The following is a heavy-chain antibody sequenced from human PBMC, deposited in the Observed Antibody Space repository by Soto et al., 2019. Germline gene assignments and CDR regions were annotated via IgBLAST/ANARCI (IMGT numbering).Heavy chain of an antibody. J-gene: IGHJ4*02. CDR3: AREGMAVAATTDATYYFDY. CDR2: IKEDGSEK. CDR1: GFTFNRHW. Sequence: GGSLRLSCAVSGFTFNRHWMSWVRQTPGKGLEWVASIKEDGSEKSYVDSVKGRFTISRDNAKNSLFLQMNSLRAEDTAVYYCAREGMAVAATTDATYYFDYWGQGTLVTVSS. V-gene: IGHV3-7*01. D-gene: IGHD6-19*01.